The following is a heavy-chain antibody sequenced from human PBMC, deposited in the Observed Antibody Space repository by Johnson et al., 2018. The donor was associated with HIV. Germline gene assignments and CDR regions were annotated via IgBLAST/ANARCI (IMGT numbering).Heavy chain of an antibody. CDR2: IRYDGSNK. D-gene: IGHD5-12*01. V-gene: IGHV3-30*02. CDR1: GFAFSNYG. J-gene: IGHJ3*02. CDR3: ARESGYDEGFDAFDI. Sequence: QVQLVESGGGVVQPGGSLRLSCAASGFAFSNYGLHWVRQSPGRGLEWVAFIRYDGSNKYYADSVKGRFTISRDHSENTLYLQMNSLRAEDTAVYYCARESGYDEGFDAFDIWGQGTMVTVSS.